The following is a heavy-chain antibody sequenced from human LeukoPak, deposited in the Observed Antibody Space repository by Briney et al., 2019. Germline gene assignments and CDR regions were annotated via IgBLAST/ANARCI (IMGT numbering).Heavy chain of an antibody. Sequence: PGGSLRLSCAASGFTFSSYWMHWVRQAPGKGLVWVSRINSDGSSTSYADSVKGRFTISRDNAKNTLYLQMNSLRAEDTAVYYCARDFEYCSSTSCPYYHYYMDVWGKGTTVTVSS. V-gene: IGHV3-74*01. CDR3: ARDFEYCSSTSCPYYHYYMDV. D-gene: IGHD2-2*01. J-gene: IGHJ6*03. CDR2: INSDGSST. CDR1: GFTFSSYW.